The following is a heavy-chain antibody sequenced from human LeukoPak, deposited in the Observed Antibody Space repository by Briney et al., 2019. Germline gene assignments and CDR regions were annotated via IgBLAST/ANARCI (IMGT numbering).Heavy chain of an antibody. Sequence: SGGSLRLSCEASGFTFHNHGMSWVRQAPGKGLEWVSVISGSSSYIYYADSVKGRFTISRDNAKNSLYLQMNSLRAEDTAVYYCAKDYYYDSSGYSRRYNWFDPWGQGTLVTVSS. J-gene: IGHJ5*02. CDR2: ISGSSSYI. V-gene: IGHV3-21*04. CDR3: AKDYYYDSSGYSRRYNWFDP. D-gene: IGHD3-22*01. CDR1: GFTFHNHG.